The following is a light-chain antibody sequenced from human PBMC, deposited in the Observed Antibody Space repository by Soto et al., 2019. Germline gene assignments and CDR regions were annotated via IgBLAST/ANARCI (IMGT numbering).Light chain of an antibody. CDR3: QLYMNWPPGT. Sequence: EIVMTQSPATLSVSAGERATLSCRASQSVSSNLAWYQQKPGQAPRLLIYGASTRATGIPARFSGSGSGTDFTLTIRSLQSEDFAVYYCQLYMNWPPGTFGPGTKVDIK. CDR1: QSVSSN. CDR2: GAS. V-gene: IGKV3-15*01. J-gene: IGKJ3*01.